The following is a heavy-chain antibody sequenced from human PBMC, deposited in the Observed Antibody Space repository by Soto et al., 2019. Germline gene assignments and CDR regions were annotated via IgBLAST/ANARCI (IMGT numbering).Heavy chain of an antibody. CDR1: GGSISSANW. Sequence: SETLSLTCAVSGGSISSANWWTWVCQPPGKGLEWIGEIYHGGSTSYNPSLKSRVTLSLDKFKNHFSLNLTSVTAADTAVYYCARLSFSYGVDVWGQGTTVTVSS. V-gene: IGHV4-4*02. CDR3: ARLSFSYGVDV. J-gene: IGHJ6*02. CDR2: IYHGGST.